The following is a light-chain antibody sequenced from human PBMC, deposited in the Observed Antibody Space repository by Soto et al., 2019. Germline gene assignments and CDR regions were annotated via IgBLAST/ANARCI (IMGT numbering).Light chain of an antibody. J-gene: IGKJ1*01. CDR1: QGISSY. CDR3: QQLQSYPHT. Sequence: IQLTQSPSSLSASVGDIVTITCRASQGISSYVAWYQQKPGKAPKLLIYAASTLQSGVPSRFSGSGSGTDFPRTISSLQPEDFATYYCQQLQSYPHTCGQGHKVEIK. V-gene: IGKV1-9*01. CDR2: AAS.